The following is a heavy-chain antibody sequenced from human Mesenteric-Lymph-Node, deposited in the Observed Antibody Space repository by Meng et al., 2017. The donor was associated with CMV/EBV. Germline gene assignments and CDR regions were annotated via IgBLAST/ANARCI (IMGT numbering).Heavy chain of an antibody. J-gene: IGHJ4*02. D-gene: IGHD2-2*01. V-gene: IGHV3-30*02. CDR1: GFTFRSYA. CDR2: IRYDGSNK. CDR3: ERGGCSSTSCYDFDY. Sequence: GGSLRLSCEASGFTFRSYAMHWVRQAPGKGLEWVAFIRYDGSNKYYADSVKGRFTISRDDSKNTLYLQMNSLRAEDTAVYYCERGGCSSTSCYDFDYWGQGTLVTVSS.